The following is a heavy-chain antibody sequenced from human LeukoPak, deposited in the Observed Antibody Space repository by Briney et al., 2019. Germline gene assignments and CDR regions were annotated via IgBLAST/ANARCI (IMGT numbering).Heavy chain of an antibody. D-gene: IGHD3-3*01. CDR3: ARAGFPGGGFWSGYYTSEYYYYMDV. CDR2: IYYSGST. CDR1: GGSFSGYY. V-gene: IGHV4-59*01. Sequence: SETLSLTCAVYGGSFSGYYWSWIRQPPGKGLEWIGYIYYSGSTNYNPSLKSRVTISVDTSKNQFSLKLSSVTAADTAVYYCARAGFPGGGFWSGYYTSEYYYYMDVWGKGTTVTVSS. J-gene: IGHJ6*03.